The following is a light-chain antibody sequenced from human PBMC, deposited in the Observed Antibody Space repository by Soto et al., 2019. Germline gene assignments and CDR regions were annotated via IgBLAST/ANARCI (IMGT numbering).Light chain of an antibody. V-gene: IGKV3-20*01. J-gene: IGKJ3*01. Sequence: EIVLTQSPGTLSLSPGERATLSCRASESVSSSFLAWYQQKPGLAPRLLIYGASTRATGIPRRSSGGGSGTDFSLTISRLEPEDFAVYFCQQYGSSPFTFGPGTKVDIK. CDR2: GAS. CDR3: QQYGSSPFT. CDR1: ESVSSSF.